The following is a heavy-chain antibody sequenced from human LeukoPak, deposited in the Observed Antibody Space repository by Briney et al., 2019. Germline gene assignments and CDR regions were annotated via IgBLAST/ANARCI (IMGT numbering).Heavy chain of an antibody. J-gene: IGHJ5*02. CDR1: GFTFSSHS. D-gene: IGHD2-15*01. CDR2: ISTSSSYI. CDR3: ARAGPYCSGGSCQNWFDP. V-gene: IGHV3-21*01. Sequence: GWSLRLSCAASGFTFSSHSMTWVRQAPGKGLEWVSSISTSSSYIYYADSVKGRFTISRDNAKKSLYLQMNSLRAEDTAVYYCARAGPYCSGGSCQNWFDPWGQGTLVTVSS.